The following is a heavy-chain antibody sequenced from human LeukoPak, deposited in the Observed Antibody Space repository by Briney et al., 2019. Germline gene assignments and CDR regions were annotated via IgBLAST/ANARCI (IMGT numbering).Heavy chain of an antibody. CDR1: GGSISSDY. CDR3: ASASYYYDSSGYYPFDY. Sequence: PSETLSLTCTVPGGSISSDYWSWIRQPPGEGLEWIGYIYYSGSTNYNPSLKSRVTISVDTSKNQFSLKLSSVTAADTAVYYCASASYYYDSSGYYPFDYWGQGTLVTVSS. CDR2: IYYSGST. J-gene: IGHJ4*02. V-gene: IGHV4-59*08. D-gene: IGHD3-22*01.